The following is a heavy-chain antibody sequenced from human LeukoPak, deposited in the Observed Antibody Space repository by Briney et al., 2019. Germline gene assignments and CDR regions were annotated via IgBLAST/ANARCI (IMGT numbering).Heavy chain of an antibody. D-gene: IGHD3-22*01. J-gene: IGHJ4*02. V-gene: IGHV3-7*01. CDR3: ATAQGSGYYFDY. CDR2: IKQEGSEK. CDR1: GFTFSSYW. Sequence: GGSLRLSCAASGFTFSSYWMSWVRQAPGKGLEWVANIKQEGSEKYYVDSVKGRFTISRENAKNSLYLQMNSLRAEDTAVYYCATAQGSGYYFDYWGQGTLVTVSS.